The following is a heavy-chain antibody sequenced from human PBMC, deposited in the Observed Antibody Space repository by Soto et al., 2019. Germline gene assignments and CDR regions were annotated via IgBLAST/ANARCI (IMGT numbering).Heavy chain of an antibody. D-gene: IGHD1-26*01. CDR2: ISAYNGNT. V-gene: IGHV1-18*01. J-gene: IGHJ4*02. Sequence: QVQLVQSGAEVKKPGASVKVSCKASGYTFTSYGISWVRQAPGQGLEWMGGISAYNGNTNYAQKLQGRVTMTTDTSTSTAYMELRSLRSDDTAVYYCARDKDGSGSYLMAHNDYWGQGTLVTVSS. CDR3: ARDKDGSGSYLMAHNDY. CDR1: GYTFTSYG.